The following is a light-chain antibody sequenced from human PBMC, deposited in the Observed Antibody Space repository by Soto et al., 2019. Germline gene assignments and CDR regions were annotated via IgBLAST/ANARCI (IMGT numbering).Light chain of an antibody. Sequence: EIVLTQSPGTLSLSPGERATLSCRASQSFRGNYLAWYQQKPGQAPRLLIYGASSRATGIPDRFSGSGSGTDFTLTISRLEPEDIATYYCQHIDTFRLTFGGGTKVELK. CDR1: QSFRGNY. J-gene: IGKJ4*01. V-gene: IGKV3-20*01. CDR2: GAS. CDR3: QHIDTFRLT.